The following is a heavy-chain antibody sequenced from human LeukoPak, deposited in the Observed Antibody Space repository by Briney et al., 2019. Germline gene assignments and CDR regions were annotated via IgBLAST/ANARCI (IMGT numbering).Heavy chain of an antibody. CDR1: GYTFTNFD. CDR2: INPNSGNT. Sequence: ASVKVSCKASGYTFTNFDINWVRQALGQGREWMGWINPNSGNTGYAQKFQGRVTMTMNTSIPTAYMELSSLISEDTAVYYCARGPQWRGDSYYIDVWGRGTTVTVSS. D-gene: IGHD6-19*01. V-gene: IGHV1-8*01. CDR3: ARGPQWRGDSYYIDV. J-gene: IGHJ6*03.